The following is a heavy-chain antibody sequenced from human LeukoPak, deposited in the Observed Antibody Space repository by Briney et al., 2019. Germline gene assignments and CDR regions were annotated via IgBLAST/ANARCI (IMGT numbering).Heavy chain of an antibody. Sequence: GGSLRLSCAASGFTFSNAWMSWVRQAPGKGLEWVGRIKSKTDGGTTDYAAPVKGRFTISRDDSKNTLYLQMNSLKTEDTAVYYCTTGIRYSSGWTVYYYGMDVWGQGTTVTVSS. CDR2: IKSKTDGGTT. CDR1: GFTFSNAW. J-gene: IGHJ6*02. D-gene: IGHD6-19*01. CDR3: TTGIRYSSGWTVYYYGMDV. V-gene: IGHV3-15*01.